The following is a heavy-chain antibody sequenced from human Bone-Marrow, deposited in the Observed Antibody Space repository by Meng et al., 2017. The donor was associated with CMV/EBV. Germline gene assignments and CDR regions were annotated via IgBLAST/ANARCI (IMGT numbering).Heavy chain of an antibody. CDR2: MNSGGSA. Sequence: SETLSLTCNVSGGSISSYYWSWIRQPPGKGLEWIGFMNSGGSANYNASLRSRVTISVDMSRTQFSLRLSSVSAADTAVYYCARDPATGPRGDHFAYWGQGIRVTVSS. CDR3: ARDPATGPRGDHFAY. V-gene: IGHV4-59*01. CDR1: GGSISSYY. J-gene: IGHJ4*02. D-gene: IGHD3-16*01.